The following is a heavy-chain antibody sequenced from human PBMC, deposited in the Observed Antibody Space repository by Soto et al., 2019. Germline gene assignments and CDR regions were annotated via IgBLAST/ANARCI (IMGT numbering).Heavy chain of an antibody. V-gene: IGHV3-9*01. J-gene: IGHJ4*01. Sequence: DVQLVESGGGLVQPGRSLRLSCEASGFMFDDYAMYWVRQAPGKGLEWVSGISWNSNSIVYADSVKGRFTISRDNAKNSLYLQMNSLKPEDTALYYCAKSQSIASRPFDYWGQGTLVTVSS. CDR1: GFMFDDYA. CDR2: ISWNSNSI. D-gene: IGHD2-15*01. CDR3: AKSQSIASRPFDY.